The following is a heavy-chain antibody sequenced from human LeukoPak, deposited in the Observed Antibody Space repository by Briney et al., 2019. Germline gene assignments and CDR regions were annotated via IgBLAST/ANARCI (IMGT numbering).Heavy chain of an antibody. J-gene: IGHJ6*03. CDR2: IIPIFGTA. CDR1: GGTFSSYA. CDR3: AREGKRITILRGVLTPRGYYYMDV. Sequence: SVKVSCKASGGTFSSYAISWVRQAPGQGLEWMGGIIPIFGTANYAQKFQGRVTITADKSTSTAYMELSRLRSDDTALYYCAREGKRITILRGVLTPRGYYYMDVWGKGTTVTVSS. D-gene: IGHD3-10*01. V-gene: IGHV1-69*06.